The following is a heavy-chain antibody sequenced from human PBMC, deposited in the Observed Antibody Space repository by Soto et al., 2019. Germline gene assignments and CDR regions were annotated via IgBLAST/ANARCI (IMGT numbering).Heavy chain of an antibody. CDR1: GGTFRSYA. V-gene: IGHV1-69*01. CDR3: AGKDYGDSPRYYYYYYGMDV. Sequence: QVQLVQSGAEVKKPGSSVKVSCKASGGTFRSYAISWVRQAPAQGLEWMGGIIPISGTTNSAQNFQGRVTITADGSSSTVYMELSSLTSEDTAVYYCAGKDYGDSPRYYYYYYGMDVWGQGTTVTVSS. CDR2: IIPISGTT. D-gene: IGHD4-17*01. J-gene: IGHJ6*02.